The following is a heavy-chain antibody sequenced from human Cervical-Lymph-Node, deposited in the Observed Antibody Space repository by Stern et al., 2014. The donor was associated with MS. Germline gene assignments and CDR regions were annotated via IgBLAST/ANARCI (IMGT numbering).Heavy chain of an antibody. J-gene: IGHJ6*01. V-gene: IGHV1-69*01. D-gene: IGHD4-17*01. CDR2: IIAIIGTA. Sequence: VQLVESGAEVKKPGSSVKVSCKTSGDTFSSHGITWVRQAPGQGLEWMGGIIAIIGTANYAQKFQGRVTITADDATSTAYMELNTLRAEDTAVYYCATRGSTVTMIGMDVWGQGTTVIVSS. CDR1: GDTFSSHG. CDR3: ATRGSTVTMIGMDV.